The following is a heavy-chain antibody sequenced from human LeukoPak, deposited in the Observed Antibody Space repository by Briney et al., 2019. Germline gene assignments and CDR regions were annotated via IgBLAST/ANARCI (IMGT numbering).Heavy chain of an antibody. J-gene: IGHJ4*02. V-gene: IGHV4-34*01. CDR3: ARVSFTVTTFDY. Sequence: SETLSLTCAVYGGSFSGYYWSWIRQPPGKGLEWIGEINHSGSTNYNPSLKSRVIISVDTSKNQFSLKLSSVTAADTAVYYCARVSFTVTTFDYWGQGTLVTVSS. CDR2: INHSGST. CDR1: GGSFSGYY. D-gene: IGHD4-17*01.